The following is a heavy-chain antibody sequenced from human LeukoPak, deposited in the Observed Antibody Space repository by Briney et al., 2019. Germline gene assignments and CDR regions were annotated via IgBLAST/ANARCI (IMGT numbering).Heavy chain of an antibody. CDR3: AREYSSSSGRAFDY. D-gene: IGHD6-6*01. CDR1: GFTFGNYW. CDR2: ISPDGSTT. J-gene: IGHJ4*02. Sequence: GGSLRLSCAASGFTFGNYWMHWVRQGPGKGLVWVSRISPDGSTTTYADSVKGRFIISRDSAQNTVYLQMSSLRLEDTAVYYCAREYSSSSGRAFDYWGQGTLVTASS. V-gene: IGHV3-74*01.